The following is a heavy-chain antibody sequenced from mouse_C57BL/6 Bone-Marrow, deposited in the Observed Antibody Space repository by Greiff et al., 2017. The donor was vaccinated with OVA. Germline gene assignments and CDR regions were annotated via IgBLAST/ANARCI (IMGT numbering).Heavy chain of an antibody. Sequence: VLLVESGAELARPGASVKLSCKASGYTFTSYGISWVKQRPGQGLEWIGEIYPSSGNTYYTEKFKGQATLTADNSSSTAYMEHRSLTTEESAVEFGARGPARALYYFDYWGQGTTVTVSS. CDR1: GYTFTSYG. CDR2: IYPSSGNT. V-gene: IGHV1-81*01. J-gene: IGHJ2*01. D-gene: IGHD3-1*01. CDR3: ARGPARALYYFDY.